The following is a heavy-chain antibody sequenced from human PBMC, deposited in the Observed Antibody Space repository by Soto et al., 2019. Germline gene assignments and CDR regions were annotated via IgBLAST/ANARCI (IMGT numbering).Heavy chain of an antibody. CDR1: GGTFSSYA. CDR3: ARTIVGATNPLLRFDY. Sequence: GASVKVSCKASGGTFSSYAISWVRQAPGQGLEWMGGIIPIFGTANYAQKFQGRVTITADESTSTAYMELSSLRSEDTAVYYCARTIVGATNPLLRFDYWGQGTLVTVSS. D-gene: IGHD1-26*01. J-gene: IGHJ4*02. CDR2: IIPIFGTA. V-gene: IGHV1-69*13.